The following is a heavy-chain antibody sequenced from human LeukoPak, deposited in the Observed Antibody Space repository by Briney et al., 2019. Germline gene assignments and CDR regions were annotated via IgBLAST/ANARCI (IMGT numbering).Heavy chain of an antibody. CDR3: ARVKIAAAEVDY. CDR1: GGSISSSSYY. CDR2: IYYSGST. D-gene: IGHD6-13*01. V-gene: IGHV4-61*05. J-gene: IGHJ4*02. Sequence: SETLSLTCTVSGGSISSSSYYWGWIRQPPGKGLEWIGYIYYSGSTNYIPSLKSRVTISVDTSKNQFSLKLSSVTAADTAVYYCARVKIAAAEVDYWGQGTLVTVSS.